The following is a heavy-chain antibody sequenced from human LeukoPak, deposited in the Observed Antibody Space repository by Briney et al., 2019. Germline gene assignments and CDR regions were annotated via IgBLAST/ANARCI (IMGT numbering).Heavy chain of an antibody. J-gene: IGHJ4*02. CDR2: IYTSGST. V-gene: IGHV4-61*02. CDR1: GGSISSGSHY. Sequence: SQTLSLTCTVSGGSISSGSHYWSCIRQPAGKGLEWIGRIYTSGSTNYNPSLKSRVTISVDTSKNQFSLKLSSVTAADTAVYYCAREDYGDYDYWGQGTLVTVSS. D-gene: IGHD4-17*01. CDR3: AREDYGDYDY.